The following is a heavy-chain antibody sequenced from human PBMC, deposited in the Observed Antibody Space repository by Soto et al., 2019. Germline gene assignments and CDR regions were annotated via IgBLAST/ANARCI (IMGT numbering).Heavy chain of an antibody. Sequence: QLQLQESGPGLVKPSETLSLTCAVSGGSISGYYWTWIRQPPGKGLEWVGCLFYGGTIDYNASIKIRITISVDTSKNQFYVKLRSAAAADAADYYWVTPRGLAPVYWGQGTLVTASS. CDR1: GGSISGYY. CDR2: LFYGGTI. CDR3: VTPRGLAPVY. V-gene: IGHV4-39*01. J-gene: IGHJ4*02. D-gene: IGHD3-10*01.